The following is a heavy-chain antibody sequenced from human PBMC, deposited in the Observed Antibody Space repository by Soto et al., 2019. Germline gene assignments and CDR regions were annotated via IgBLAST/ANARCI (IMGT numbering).Heavy chain of an antibody. CDR3: AKDNLYWGGWPGFGAADL. Sequence: EEQLLESGGALVQPGGSLTLSCVASGFTFSSYAMNWVRQAPGKGLDWVSGVSGGGGDRYYADSVKGRFTVSRENSRNTLSPQMTRLPAGDSALYCCAKDNLYWGGWPGFGAADLWGRGTMVTVSS. D-gene: IGHD2-21*01. V-gene: IGHV3-23*01. CDR2: VSGGGGDR. CDR1: GFTFSSYA. J-gene: IGHJ3*01.